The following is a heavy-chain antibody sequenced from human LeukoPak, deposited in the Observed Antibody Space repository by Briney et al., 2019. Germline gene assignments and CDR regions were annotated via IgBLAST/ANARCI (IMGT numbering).Heavy chain of an antibody. Sequence: PGGSLRLSCAASEFTISRYWMHWVRQAPGKGLVWVSHINSDGSWTSYADSVKGRFTISKDNAKNTVYLQMNSLRAEDTAVYYCVSFYETYWGRGTLVTVSS. CDR1: EFTISRYW. V-gene: IGHV3-74*01. CDR3: VSFYETY. CDR2: INSDGSWT. D-gene: IGHD2/OR15-2a*01. J-gene: IGHJ4*02.